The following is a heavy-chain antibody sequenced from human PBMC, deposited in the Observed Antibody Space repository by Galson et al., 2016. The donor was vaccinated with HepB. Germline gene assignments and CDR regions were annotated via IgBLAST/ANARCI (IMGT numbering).Heavy chain of an antibody. V-gene: IGHV5-51*01. CDR2: MYPGDSDT. J-gene: IGHJ4*02. CDR1: GYEFTTYW. Sequence: QSGAEVKKPGESLRISCRVSGYEFTTYWIHWVRQMPGKGLEWMGTMYPGDSDTRYSPSFQGQVIISADKSISSVYLQWSSLKASDTAMYYCAREGSPGLDHWGQGTLVTVSS. CDR3: AREGSPGLDH.